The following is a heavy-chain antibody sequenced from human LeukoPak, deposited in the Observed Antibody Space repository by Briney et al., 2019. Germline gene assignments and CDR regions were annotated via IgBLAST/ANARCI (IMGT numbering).Heavy chain of an antibody. CDR3: ARAGSHWHYVY. CDR1: GFTFSGFS. Sequence: GGSLRLSCAASGFTFSGFSMSWVRQSPTKGLEWVANIKQDGSERYYVDSVKGRFTISRDNAKNSLSLRMNNLRVEDTAVYYCARAGSHWHYVYWGQGTVVTVSS. V-gene: IGHV3-7*01. J-gene: IGHJ4*02. D-gene: IGHD1-7*01. CDR2: IKQDGSER.